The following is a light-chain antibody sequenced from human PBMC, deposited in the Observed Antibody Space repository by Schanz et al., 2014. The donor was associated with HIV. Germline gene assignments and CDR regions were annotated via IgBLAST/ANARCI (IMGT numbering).Light chain of an antibody. Sequence: DIQMTQSPSTLSASVGDRIAITCRASQSVSPWLAWYQQKPGRAPKLLIYKASSLETGVPSTFSGSGSETEFTLTISSLQTDDFATYYCQQYTPSSHTFGQGTTLEI. CDR2: KAS. CDR1: QSVSPW. V-gene: IGKV1-5*03. CDR3: QQYTPSSHT. J-gene: IGKJ2*01.